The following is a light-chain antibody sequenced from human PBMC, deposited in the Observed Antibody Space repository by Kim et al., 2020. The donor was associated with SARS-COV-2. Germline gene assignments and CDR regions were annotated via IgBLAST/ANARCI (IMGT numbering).Light chain of an antibody. CDR2: GKN. CDR1: SLRSYY. Sequence: ELTQDPAVSVALGQTVRITCQGDSLRSYYATWYQQKPGQAPIVVMYGKNNRPSGIPDRFSGSSSGNTASLTITGTQAGDEADYYCNSRDSNDNVLFGGGTQLTVL. V-gene: IGLV3-19*01. J-gene: IGLJ2*01. CDR3: NSRDSNDNVL.